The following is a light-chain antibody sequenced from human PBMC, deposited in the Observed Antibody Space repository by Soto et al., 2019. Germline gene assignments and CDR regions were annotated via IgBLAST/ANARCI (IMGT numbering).Light chain of an antibody. Sequence: DIHMTQSPSSLSASVGDRFTITCRASQGISNFLAWFQQKKGKAPKSLIYGASSLQSGVPSRLRGSGSGTDLTLTISSLKHEDFGTYYCQHYNGYPQTFGQGTRLEIK. J-gene: IGKJ5*01. CDR3: QHYNGYPQT. V-gene: IGKV1-16*01. CDR2: GAS. CDR1: QGISNF.